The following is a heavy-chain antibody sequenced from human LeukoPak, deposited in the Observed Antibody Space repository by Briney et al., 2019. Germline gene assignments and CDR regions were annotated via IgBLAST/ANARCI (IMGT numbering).Heavy chain of an antibody. D-gene: IGHD2/OR15-2a*01. CDR3: AKDGPIGYYYYYMDV. CDR1: GFPFSDYG. J-gene: IGHJ6*03. CDR2: ISHDGSNK. Sequence: PGTSLRLSCAASGFPFSDYGMYWVRQAPGKGLEWLAVISHDGSNKHYADSVKGRITISRDNSKNTLYLQMNSLRAEDTAVYYCAKDGPIGYYYYYMDVWGKGTTVTVSS. V-gene: IGHV3-30*18.